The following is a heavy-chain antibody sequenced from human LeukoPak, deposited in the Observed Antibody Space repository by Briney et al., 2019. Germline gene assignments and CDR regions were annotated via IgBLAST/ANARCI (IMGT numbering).Heavy chain of an antibody. Sequence: GASLKVACKASGYTFTGYYMHWVRQAPGQALEWLGWINPNTPDTNYAQKDQGRVTMTRDTSITTAYMDLTSLRADDTPIYYCLRSFAYLDSWGQGTLVTVSS. J-gene: IGHJ4*02. CDR1: GYTFTGYY. V-gene: IGHV1-2*02. D-gene: IGHD3-16*01. CDR3: LRSFAYLDS. CDR2: INPNTPDT.